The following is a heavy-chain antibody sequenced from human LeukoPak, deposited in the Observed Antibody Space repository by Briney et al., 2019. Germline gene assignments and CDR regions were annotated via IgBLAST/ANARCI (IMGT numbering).Heavy chain of an antibody. CDR3: ARGGSAYCGGDCYSDAFDI. CDR2: IRYDGSNK. V-gene: IGHV3-30*02. Sequence: PGGSLRLSCAASGFTFSSYGMHWVRQAPGKGLEWVAFIRYDGSNKYYADSVKGRFTISRDNAKNSLYLQMNSLRAEDTAVYYCARGGSAYCGGDCYSDAFDIWGQGTMVTVSS. D-gene: IGHD2-21*02. J-gene: IGHJ3*02. CDR1: GFTFSSYG.